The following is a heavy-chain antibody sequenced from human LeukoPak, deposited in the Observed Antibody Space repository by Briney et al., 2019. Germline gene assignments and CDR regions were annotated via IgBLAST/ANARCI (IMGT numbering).Heavy chain of an antibody. CDR1: GGTFGSYA. CDR3: ARNPTPKQLAYYMDV. D-gene: IGHD6-6*01. Sequence: SVKVSCKASGGTFGSYAISWVRQAPGQGLEWMGGIIPIFGTANYAQKFQGRVTITTDESTSTAYMELSSLRSEDTAVYYCARNPTPKQLAYYMDVWGKGTTVTVSS. J-gene: IGHJ6*03. V-gene: IGHV1-69*05. CDR2: IIPIFGTA.